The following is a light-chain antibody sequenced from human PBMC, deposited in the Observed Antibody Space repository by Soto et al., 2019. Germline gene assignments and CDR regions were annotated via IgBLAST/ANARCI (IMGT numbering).Light chain of an antibody. CDR1: SSNIGAGYH. V-gene: IGLV1-40*01. J-gene: IGLJ1*01. Sequence: QSVLTQPPSVSGAPGQRVTISCTGSSSNIGAGYHVHWYQQLPGTAPKLLIPHNYNRPSGVPDRFSGSKSDSSASLAITGLQAEDEADYYCSSYTSSSTLGYVFGTGTKVTVL. CDR3: SSYTSSSTLGYV. CDR2: HNY.